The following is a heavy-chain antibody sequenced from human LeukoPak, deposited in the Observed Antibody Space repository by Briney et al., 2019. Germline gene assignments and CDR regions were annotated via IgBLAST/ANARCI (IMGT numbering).Heavy chain of an antibody. CDR1: GYTFTSYG. J-gene: IGHJ4*02. V-gene: IGHV1-18*01. Sequence: ASVKVSCKASGYTFTSYGISWVRQAPGQGLEWMGWISAYNGNTNYAQKLQGRVTMTTDTSTSTAHMELRSLRSDDTAVYYCAREVSRYVWGSYRVYYFDYWGQGTLVTVSS. CDR2: ISAYNGNT. D-gene: IGHD3-16*02. CDR3: AREVSRYVWGSYRVYYFDY.